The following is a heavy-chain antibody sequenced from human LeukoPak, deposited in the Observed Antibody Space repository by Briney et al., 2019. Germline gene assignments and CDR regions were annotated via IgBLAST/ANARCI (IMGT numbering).Heavy chain of an antibody. CDR1: GFTFSNYA. CDR2: VSGGGSGT. CDR3: VAVTGRPAGGGVYY. V-gene: IGHV3-23*01. Sequence: QAGGSLRLSCAASGFTFSNYAMRWIRQAPGKGLEWVSAVSGGGSGTYYADSVKGRFTISRDNSKNTLYLQMNSLTGEDSAVYYCVAVTGRPAGGGVYYWGQGTLVTVSS. D-gene: IGHD6-19*01. J-gene: IGHJ4*02.